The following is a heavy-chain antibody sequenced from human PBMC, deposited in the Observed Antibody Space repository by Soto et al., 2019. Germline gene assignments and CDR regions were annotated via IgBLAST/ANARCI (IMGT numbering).Heavy chain of an antibody. J-gene: IGHJ4*02. CDR1: GGSISSYY. CDR2: IYYSGST. CDR3: ARTAPTTVMYFDY. V-gene: IGHV4-59*01. D-gene: IGHD4-17*01. Sequence: NPSETLSLTCTVSGGSISSYYWSWIRQPPGKGLEWIGYIYYSGSTNYNPSLKSRVTISVDTSKNQFSLKLSSVTAADTAVYYCARTAPTTVMYFDYWGQGTLVTVSS.